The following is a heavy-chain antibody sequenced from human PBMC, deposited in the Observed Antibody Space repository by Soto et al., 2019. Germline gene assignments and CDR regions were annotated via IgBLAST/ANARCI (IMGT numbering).Heavy chain of an antibody. D-gene: IGHD4-17*01. CDR2: ILDDGSDK. CDR1: GFSFSSYG. J-gene: IGHJ4*02. V-gene: IGHV3-33*01. Sequence: QVQLVESGGGVVQPGRSLRLSCAASGFSFSSYGMHWVRQAPGKGLEWVAVILDDGSDKDYTDAVKGRFTISRDNSKNTLYLEMNSLRAEDTAVYYCARDDDYGDTWLDYWGQGTLVTVSS. CDR3: ARDDDYGDTWLDY.